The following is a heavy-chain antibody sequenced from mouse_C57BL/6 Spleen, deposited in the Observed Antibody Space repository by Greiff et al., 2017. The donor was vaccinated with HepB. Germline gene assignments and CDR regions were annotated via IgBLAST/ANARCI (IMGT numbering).Heavy chain of an antibody. D-gene: IGHD3-2*02. CDR3: TRDRGQLRDGPFAY. V-gene: IGHV5-9-1*02. CDR1: GFTFSSYA. Sequence: EVKVVESGEGLVKPGGSLKLSCAASGFTFSSYAMSWVRQTPEKRLEWVAYISSGGDYIYYADTVKGRFTISRDNARNTLYLQMSSLKSEDTAMYYCTRDRGQLRDGPFAYWGQGTLVTVSA. J-gene: IGHJ3*01. CDR2: ISSGGDYI.